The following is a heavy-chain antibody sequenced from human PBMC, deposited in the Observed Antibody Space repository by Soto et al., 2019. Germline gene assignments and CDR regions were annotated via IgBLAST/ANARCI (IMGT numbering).Heavy chain of an antibody. CDR1: GFTFRSYG. CDR2: ISYDGSNE. CDR3: AKGLSVIQPRLMDAY. Sequence: QVQLVESGGGVVQPGRSLRLSCTVSGFTFRSYGMHWVRQAPGKGLEWVAGISYDGSNEDSADSVKGRFTISRENSKNTLYLEMNSPRGEDTALYYCAKGLSVIQPRLMDAYWGQGTLVTVSS. V-gene: IGHV3-30*18. D-gene: IGHD2-21*01. J-gene: IGHJ4*02.